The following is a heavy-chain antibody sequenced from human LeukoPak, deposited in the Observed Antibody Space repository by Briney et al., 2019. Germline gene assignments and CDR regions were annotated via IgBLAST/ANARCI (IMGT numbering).Heavy chain of an antibody. Sequence: PGGSLRLSCAASGFSFGSDWMSWVRQAPGRGLDWVGNIKEDGSEKYYVDSVKGRFTISRDNAKNSLYLQMNSLRAEDTAVYYCARGSNYLDWGQGTLVTVSS. CDR2: IKEDGSEK. V-gene: IGHV3-7*01. CDR3: ARGSNYLD. D-gene: IGHD4-11*01. J-gene: IGHJ4*02. CDR1: GFSFGSDW.